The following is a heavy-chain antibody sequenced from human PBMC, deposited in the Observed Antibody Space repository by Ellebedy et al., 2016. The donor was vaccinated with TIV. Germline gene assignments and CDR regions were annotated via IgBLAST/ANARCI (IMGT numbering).Heavy chain of an antibody. CDR1: GDSVSSNSAS. CDR3: VRGVGSFYFDS. D-gene: IGHD3-10*01. CDR2: TYYRSQWYR. Sequence: LRLSCDISGDSVSSNSASWNWIRQSPSRGLEWLGKTYYRSQWYREYVESVKGRMTIKSDTSKNQFSLHLNSVTPEDTAVYYCVRGVGSFYFDSWGQGILVTVSS. V-gene: IGHV6-1*01. J-gene: IGHJ5*01.